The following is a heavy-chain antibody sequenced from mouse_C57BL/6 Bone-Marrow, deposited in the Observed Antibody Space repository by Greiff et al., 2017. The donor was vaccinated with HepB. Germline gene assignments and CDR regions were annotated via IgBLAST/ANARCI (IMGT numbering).Heavy chain of an antibody. J-gene: IGHJ3*01. D-gene: IGHD1-1*02. Sequence: VKVVESGAELARPGASVKLSCKASGYTFTSYGISWVKQRTGQGLEWIGEIYPRSGNTYYNEKFKGKATLTADKSSSTAYMELRSLTSEDSAVYFCARGWFLFAYWGQGTLVTVSA. V-gene: IGHV1-81*01. CDR1: GYTFTSYG. CDR2: IYPRSGNT. CDR3: ARGWFLFAY.